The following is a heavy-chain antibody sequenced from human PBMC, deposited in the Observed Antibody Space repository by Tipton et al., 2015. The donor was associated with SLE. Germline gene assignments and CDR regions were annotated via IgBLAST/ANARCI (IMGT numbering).Heavy chain of an antibody. J-gene: IGHJ3*02. V-gene: IGHV1-69*06. CDR1: GGTFSSYA. D-gene: IGHD4-23*01. Sequence: QVQLVQSGAEVKKPGSSVKVSCKASGGTFSSYAISWVRQAPGQGLEWMGGIIPIFGTANYAQKFQGRVTITADKSTSTAYMELSSLRSEDTAVYYCAKDRHATGATGFDAFDIWGQGTMVTVSS. CDR3: AKDRHATGATGFDAFDI. CDR2: IIPIFGTA.